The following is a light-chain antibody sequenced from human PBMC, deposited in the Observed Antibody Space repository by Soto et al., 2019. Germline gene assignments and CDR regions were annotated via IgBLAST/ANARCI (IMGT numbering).Light chain of an antibody. CDR1: QSVYNNY. J-gene: IGKJ4*01. Sequence: EIVLTQSPGTLSLSPGDRATLSCRASQSVYNNYLAWYQQKPGQAPRLLIYDASARFTGIPDRFSGSGSGTEFTLTISRLEPEDFAVYYCQRYGTSFSFGGGTKGEIK. CDR2: DAS. V-gene: IGKV3-20*01. CDR3: QRYGTSFS.